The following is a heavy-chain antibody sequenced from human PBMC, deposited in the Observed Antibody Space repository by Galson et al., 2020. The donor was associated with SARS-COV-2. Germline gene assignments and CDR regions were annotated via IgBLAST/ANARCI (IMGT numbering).Heavy chain of an antibody. D-gene: IGHD1-26*01. J-gene: IGHJ4*02. V-gene: IGHV3-23*01. CDR2: ITGSGGSI. CDR3: AKGLAGSASGSSASFVF. Sequence: GESLKISCAASGFTLSSYAMSWVRQAPGKGLEWVSAITGSGGSIYYAESVKGRFTISRDTSKNTLYLQMNSQGAEDSAVYHCAKGLAGSASGSSASFVFCGQGTLVTVSS. CDR1: GFTLSSYA.